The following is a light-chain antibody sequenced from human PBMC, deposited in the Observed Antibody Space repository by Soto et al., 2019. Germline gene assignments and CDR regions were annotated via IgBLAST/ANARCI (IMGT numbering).Light chain of an antibody. CDR3: QQYNQLPGT. Sequence: EILMTQSPATLSVPPGERATLSCRASQSITNNLAWYQHKPGQAPRLLIYRASARATGLPARFSGSGSGTEFTLTINSLKSEVLAVYYCQQYNQLPGTFGRGTKVDIK. J-gene: IGKJ3*01. CDR1: QSITNN. V-gene: IGKV3-15*01. CDR2: RAS.